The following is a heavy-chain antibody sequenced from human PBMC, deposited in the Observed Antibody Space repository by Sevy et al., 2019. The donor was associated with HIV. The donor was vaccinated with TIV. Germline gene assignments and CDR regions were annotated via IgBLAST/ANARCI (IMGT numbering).Heavy chain of an antibody. D-gene: IGHD2-2*03. CDR3: ASVRVGYCSSTSCRSYYYYGMDV. V-gene: IGHV1-2*02. Sequence: ASVKVSCKASGYTFTGYYMHWVRQAPGQGLEWMGWINPNSGGTNYAQKFRGRVTMTRDTSISTAYMELSRLRSDDTAVYYCASVRVGYCSSTSCRSYYYYGMDVWGQGTTVTVSS. CDR2: INPNSGGT. J-gene: IGHJ6*02. CDR1: GYTFTGYY.